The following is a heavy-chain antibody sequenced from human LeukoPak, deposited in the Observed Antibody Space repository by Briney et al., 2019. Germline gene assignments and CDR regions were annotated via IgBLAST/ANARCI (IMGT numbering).Heavy chain of an antibody. CDR3: AFGGVIGPDY. D-gene: IGHD3-16*02. J-gene: IGHJ4*02. V-gene: IGHV4-34*01. CDR2: INHSGST. CDR1: GGSFSGHY. Sequence: SETLSLTCAVYGGSFSGHYWSWIRQPPGKGLEWIGEINHSGSTNYNPSLKSRVTISVDTSKNQFSLKLSSVTAADTAVYYCAFGGVIGPDYWGQGTQVTVSS.